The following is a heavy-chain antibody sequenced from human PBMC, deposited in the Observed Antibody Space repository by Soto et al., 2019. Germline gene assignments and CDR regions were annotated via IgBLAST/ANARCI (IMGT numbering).Heavy chain of an antibody. CDR2: IWYDRSNK. V-gene: IGHV3-33*08. D-gene: IGHD1-26*01. CDR3: ARSTVGATTVNDY. Sequence: GGSLRLSCAASGFTVSSEYMSWVRQAPGKGLEWVAVIWYDRSNKYYADSVKGRFTISRDNSKNTLYLQMNSLRAEDTAVYYCARSTVGATTVNDYWGQGTLVTVSS. J-gene: IGHJ4*02. CDR1: GFTVSSEY.